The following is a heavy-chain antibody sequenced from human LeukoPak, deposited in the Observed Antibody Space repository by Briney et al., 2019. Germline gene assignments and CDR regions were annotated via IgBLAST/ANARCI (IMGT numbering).Heavy chain of an antibody. V-gene: IGHV3-23*01. CDR3: VAVTGRPAGGGVYY. Sequence: GGSLRLSCTVSGFTVSSDSMSWVRQAPGKGLEWVSAVSGGGSGTYYADSVKGRFTISRDNSKNTLYLQMNSLTGEDSAVYYCVAVTGRPAGGGVYYWGQGTLVTVSS. D-gene: IGHD6-19*01. CDR2: VSGGGSGT. J-gene: IGHJ4*02. CDR1: GFTVSSDS.